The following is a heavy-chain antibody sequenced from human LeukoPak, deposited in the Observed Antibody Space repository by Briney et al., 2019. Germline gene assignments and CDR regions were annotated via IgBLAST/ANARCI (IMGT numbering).Heavy chain of an antibody. D-gene: IGHD2-2*01. CDR1: GFTFSSCG. V-gene: IGHV3-30*02. CDR2: MRSDGSNK. CDR3: ARDQPTPTEVVPAASYAFDI. J-gene: IGHJ3*02. Sequence: PGGSLRLSCGASGFTFSSCGMHWVRQAPGKGLEWVAFMRSDGSNKQYAESVKGRFTISRDNSKNTLYLQMNSLRAEDTAVYYCARDQPTPTEVVPAASYAFDIWGQGTMVTVSS.